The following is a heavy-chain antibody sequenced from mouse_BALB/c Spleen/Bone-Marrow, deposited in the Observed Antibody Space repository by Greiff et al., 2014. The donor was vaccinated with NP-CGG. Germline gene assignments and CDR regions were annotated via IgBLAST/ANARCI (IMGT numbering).Heavy chain of an antibody. CDR3: ATYYYGSSWGFAY. V-gene: IGHV14-3*02. CDR1: GFNIKDTY. CDR2: IDPANGNT. D-gene: IGHD1-1*01. J-gene: IGHJ3*01. Sequence: VQLKESGAELVKPGASVKLSCTASGFNIKDTYMHWVKQSPEQGLEWIGRIDPANGNTKYDPKFQGKATITADTSSNTAYLQLSSLTSEDTAVYYCATYYYGSSWGFAYWGQGTLVTVSA.